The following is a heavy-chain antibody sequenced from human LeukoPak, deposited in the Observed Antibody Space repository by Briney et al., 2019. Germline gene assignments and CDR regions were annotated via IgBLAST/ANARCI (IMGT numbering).Heavy chain of an antibody. CDR1: GIAVSDNY. D-gene: IGHD5-12*01. CDR3: ARPSGYDGIFDAFDI. J-gene: IGHJ3*02. Sequence: GGSLRLSCAASGIAVSDNYMGWVRQAPGKGLEWVAVISYDGSNKYYADSVKGRFTISRDNSKNTLYLQMNSLRAEDTAVYYCARPSGYDGIFDAFDIWGQGTMVTVSS. CDR2: ISYDGSNK. V-gene: IGHV3-30-3*01.